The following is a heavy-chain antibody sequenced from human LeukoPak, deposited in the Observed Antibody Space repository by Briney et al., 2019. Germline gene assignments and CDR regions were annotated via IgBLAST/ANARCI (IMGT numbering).Heavy chain of an antibody. J-gene: IGHJ4*02. V-gene: IGHV4-39*01. CDR2: IYYSGSSY. CDR3: ARHTYSSSWAAY. Sequence: SETLSLTCTVSGGSIGSSTHYWGWVRQPPGKGLEWIGSIYYSGSSYYYNPSLKSRVSISIDTSKNQFSLKMSSVTAADTAVYYCARHTYSSSWAAYWGQGTLVTVSS. CDR1: GGSIGSSTHY. D-gene: IGHD6-13*01.